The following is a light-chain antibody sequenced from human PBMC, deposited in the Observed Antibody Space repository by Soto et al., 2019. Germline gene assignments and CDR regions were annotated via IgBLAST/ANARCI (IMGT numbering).Light chain of an antibody. CDR2: GAS. V-gene: IGKV3-15*01. J-gene: IGKJ2*01. CDR3: QHYLNWSYT. Sequence: EIVLTQSPGTLSLSPGERATLSCRANESVRSNLAWYQQKPGQAPSLLVYGASTRATGIPARFSGSGSGTDFTLTISSLQSEDSAVYYCQHYLNWSYTFGQGTKVDI. CDR1: ESVRSN.